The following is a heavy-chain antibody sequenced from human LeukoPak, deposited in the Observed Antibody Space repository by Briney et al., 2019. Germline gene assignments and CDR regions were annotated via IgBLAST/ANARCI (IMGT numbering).Heavy chain of an antibody. J-gene: IGHJ4*02. CDR2: ISAYNGNT. D-gene: IGHD2-2*01. Sequence: ASVKLSCKASGYTFTSYGISWVRQAPGQGLEWMGWISAYNGNTNYAQKLQGRVTMTTDTSTSTAYMELRSLRSDDTAVYYCARTIVVVPAASLGYWGQGTRVTVSS. CDR3: ARTIVVVPAASLGY. V-gene: IGHV1-18*01. CDR1: GYTFTSYG.